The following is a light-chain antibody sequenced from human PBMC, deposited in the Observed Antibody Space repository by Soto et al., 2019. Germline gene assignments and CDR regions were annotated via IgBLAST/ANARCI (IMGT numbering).Light chain of an antibody. CDR1: QSVSSSY. V-gene: IGKV3-20*01. Sequence: EIVLTQSPGTLSLSPGERATLSCRASQSVSSSYLAWYQQQPGQAPRLLIYGASSRATGIPDRFSGSGSGKDFTLTISRLEPEDFALYYCQQYGSSPRTFGQGTKVEIK. J-gene: IGKJ1*01. CDR2: GAS. CDR3: QQYGSSPRT.